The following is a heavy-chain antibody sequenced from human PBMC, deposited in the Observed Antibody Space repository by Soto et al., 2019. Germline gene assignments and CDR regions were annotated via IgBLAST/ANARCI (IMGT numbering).Heavy chain of an antibody. D-gene: IGHD5-12*01. Sequence: EVQLLQSGGGLVQPGMSLRISCVASGFSFSSYAMSWVRQAPGKGLEWVSSTSGSGGSAYYADSVKGRFTIARDNSKNTLHLEVSSLRAEDTAVYYCAKGGGLRNQLLYGYDFHGMDVWGQGTTVTVSS. CDR2: TSGSGGSA. J-gene: IGHJ6*02. CDR3: AKGGGLRNQLLYGYDFHGMDV. CDR1: GFSFSSYA. V-gene: IGHV3-23*01.